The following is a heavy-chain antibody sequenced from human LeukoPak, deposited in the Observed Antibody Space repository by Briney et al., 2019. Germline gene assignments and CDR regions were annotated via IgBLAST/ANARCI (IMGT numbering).Heavy chain of an antibody. CDR1: GYTFTSYD. CDR2: INPSGGST. Sequence: ASVKVSCKASGYTFTSYDIHWVRQAPGQGLEWMGIINPSGGSTSYAQKFQGRVTMTRDMSTSAVYMELSSLRSEDTAVYYCAIDSSGYYFDYWGQGTLVTVSS. V-gene: IGHV1-46*01. D-gene: IGHD3-22*01. CDR3: AIDSSGYYFDY. J-gene: IGHJ4*02.